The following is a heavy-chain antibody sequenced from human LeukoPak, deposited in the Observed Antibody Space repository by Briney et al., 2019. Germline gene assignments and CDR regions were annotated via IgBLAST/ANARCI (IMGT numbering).Heavy chain of an antibody. Sequence: GESLKISCKGSGYSFTSHWISWVRQMPGKGLEWMGRIDPSDSYTNYSPSFQGHVTISADKSISTAYLQWSSLKASDTAMYYCARPNSSGWANYYYGMDVWGQGTTVTVSS. CDR1: GYSFTSHW. CDR2: IDPSDSYT. J-gene: IGHJ6*02. D-gene: IGHD6-19*01. V-gene: IGHV5-10-1*01. CDR3: ARPNSSGWANYYYGMDV.